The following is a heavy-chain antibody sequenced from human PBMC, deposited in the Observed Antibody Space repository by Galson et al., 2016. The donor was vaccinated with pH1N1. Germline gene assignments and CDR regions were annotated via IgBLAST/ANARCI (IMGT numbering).Heavy chain of an antibody. V-gene: IGHV5-51*01. J-gene: IGHJ5*02. D-gene: IGHD3-22*01. CDR3: AREDPSGFYSP. CDR1: GYTFPDYW. Sequence: QSGAEVKKSGESLKISCEASGYTFPDYWIGWVRQTPGTGLEWIGIIYPRDSDTRYRPSFQGHVTFSAYESISSDYLHWSSLKPSDSGIYYSAREDPSGFYSPWGEGTLVPVSS. CDR2: IYPRDSDT.